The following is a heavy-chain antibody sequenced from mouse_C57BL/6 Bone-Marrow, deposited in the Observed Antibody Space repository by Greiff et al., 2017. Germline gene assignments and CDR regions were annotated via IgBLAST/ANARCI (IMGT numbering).Heavy chain of an antibody. Sequence: VQLQQSGAELVRPGASVKLSCTASGFNIKDDYMHWVKQRPEQGLEWIGWIDPENGDTEYASEFQGKATITADTSSNTAYLQLSSLTSEDTAVYYCTTTVVDRYYFDYWGQGTTLTVSS. V-gene: IGHV14-4*01. D-gene: IGHD1-1*01. J-gene: IGHJ2*01. CDR2: IDPENGDT. CDR1: GFNIKDDY. CDR3: TTTVVDRYYFDY.